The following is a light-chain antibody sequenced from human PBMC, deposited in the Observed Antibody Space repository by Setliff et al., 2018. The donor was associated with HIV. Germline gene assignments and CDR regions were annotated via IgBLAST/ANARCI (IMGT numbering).Light chain of an antibody. V-gene: IGLV2-11*01. J-gene: IGLJ1*01. CDR3: CSYGGNSVSYV. CDR2: DVT. CDR1: SSDIGTYNY. Sequence: QSALAQPRSVSGSPGQSVTISCTGTSSDIGTYNYVSWYQQYPGKAPKLMIYDVTKRPSGVPDRFSGSKSGNTASLTISGLHTDGEADYYCCSYGGNSVSYVFGTGTKVTVL.